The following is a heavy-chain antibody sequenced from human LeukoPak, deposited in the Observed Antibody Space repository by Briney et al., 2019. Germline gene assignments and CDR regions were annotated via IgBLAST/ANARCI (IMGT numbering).Heavy chain of an antibody. J-gene: IGHJ4*02. Sequence: GESLKISCKGSGYSFTSYWIGWVRQMPGKGLEWMGIIYPGDSDTRYSPSFQGQVTISADKSISTAYLQWGSLKASDTAMYYCARPSSDYVWGSYPAYWGQGTLVTVSS. CDR1: GYSFTSYW. V-gene: IGHV5-51*01. CDR3: ARPSSDYVWGSYPAY. CDR2: IYPGDSDT. D-gene: IGHD3-16*02.